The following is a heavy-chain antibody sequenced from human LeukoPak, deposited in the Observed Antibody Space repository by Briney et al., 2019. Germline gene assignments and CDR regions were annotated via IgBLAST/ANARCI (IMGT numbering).Heavy chain of an antibody. J-gene: IGHJ5*02. Sequence: SGTLSLTCGVSGGSIKSSDWWSWVRQPPGKGLEWIGEVYHSGSTNYNPSLQSRVTISVDKSKDQFSLKLSSVTAADTAVYYCARGGYGLWFDPWGQGTLVIVSS. CDR2: VYHSGST. V-gene: IGHV4-4*02. D-gene: IGHD2-15*01. CDR3: ARGGYGLWFDP. CDR1: GGSIKSSDW.